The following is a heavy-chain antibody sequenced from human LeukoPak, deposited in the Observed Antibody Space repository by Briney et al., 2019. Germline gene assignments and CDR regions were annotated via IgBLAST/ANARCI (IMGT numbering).Heavy chain of an antibody. CDR3: ATIKRGSIYGYFDF. D-gene: IGHD5-18*01. CDR1: GVSISSHY. J-gene: IGHJ4*02. Sequence: SEALSLTCTVSGVSISSHYWSWILQPPGKGLECIAYMYDSESTKDNPSLKSRITLSADTSKDQFSLRLSSVTAADTAVYYCATIKRGSIYGYFDFWGQGILVTVSS. V-gene: IGHV4-59*11. CDR2: MYDSEST.